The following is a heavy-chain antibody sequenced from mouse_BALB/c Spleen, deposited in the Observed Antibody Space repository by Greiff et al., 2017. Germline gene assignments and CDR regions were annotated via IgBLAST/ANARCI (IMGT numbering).Heavy chain of an antibody. Sequence: DVKLQESGPGLVKPSQSLSLTCTVTGYSITSDYAWNWIRQFPGNKLEWMGYISYSGSTSYNPSLKSRISITRDTSKNQFFLQLNSVTTEDTATYYCARVDYYGSSGPCFDYWGQGTTLTVSS. CDR3: ARVDYYGSSGPCFDY. V-gene: IGHV3-2*02. CDR2: ISYSGST. D-gene: IGHD1-1*01. J-gene: IGHJ2*01. CDR1: GYSITSDYA.